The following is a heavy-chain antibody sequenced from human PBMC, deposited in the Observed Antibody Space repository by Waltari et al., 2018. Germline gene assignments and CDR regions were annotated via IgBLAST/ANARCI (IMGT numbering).Heavy chain of an antibody. V-gene: IGHV4-38-2*01. J-gene: IGHJ2*01. Sequence: QVQLQESGPGLVEPSETLSLTCAVSGFSINSAYYWGWIREPPEKGLEWIGGIYHVGSNYYNPSLKSRVTISMDTSKNQFSLKLNSVTAADTAIYYCARGGFDSDCYFDLWGRGTLVTVSS. CDR3: ARGGFDSDCYFDL. D-gene: IGHD1-26*01. CDR1: GFSINSAYY. CDR2: IYHVGSN.